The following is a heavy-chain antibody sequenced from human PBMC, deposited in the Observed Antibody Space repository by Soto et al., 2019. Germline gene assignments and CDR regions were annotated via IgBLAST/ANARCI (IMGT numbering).Heavy chain of an antibody. D-gene: IGHD2-15*01. Sequence: ASLKVSCKASGYTFTGYYMHWVRQAPGQGLEWMGWINPNSGGTNYAQKFQGWVTMTRDTSISTAYMELSRLRSDDTAVYYCARWGYCSGGSCYRDAFDIWGQGTMVTVSS. CDR3: ARWGYCSGGSCYRDAFDI. CDR2: INPNSGGT. J-gene: IGHJ3*02. CDR1: GYTFTGYY. V-gene: IGHV1-2*04.